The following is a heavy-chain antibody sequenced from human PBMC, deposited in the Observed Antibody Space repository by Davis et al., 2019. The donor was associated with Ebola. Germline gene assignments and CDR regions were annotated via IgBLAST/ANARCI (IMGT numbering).Heavy chain of an antibody. V-gene: IGHV3-30*02. CDR2: IRYDGINT. CDR1: GFTFRSYG. CDR3: ARSYHDILTGYYY. J-gene: IGHJ4*02. D-gene: IGHD3-9*01. Sequence: PGGSLRLSCAASGFTFRSYGMHWVRQAPGKGLEWVAFIRYDGINTYYADSVKGRFTISRDNSKNTLYLQMNSLRAEDTAVYYCARSYHDILTGYYYWGQGTLVTVSS.